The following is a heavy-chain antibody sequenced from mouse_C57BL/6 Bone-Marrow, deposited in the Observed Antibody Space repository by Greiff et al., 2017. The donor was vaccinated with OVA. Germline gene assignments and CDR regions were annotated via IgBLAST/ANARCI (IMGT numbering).Heavy chain of an antibody. CDR3: ARQGVQWGYFDV. D-gene: IGHD1-3*01. Sequence: EVMLVESGGGLVQPGESLKLSCESNEYEFPSHDMSWVRKTPEKRLELVAAIYSDGGSTYYPDTMERRFIISRDNNKKTLCLTSSGLTSEDTALYYCARQGVQWGYFDVWGTGTTVTVSS. CDR2: IYSDGGST. J-gene: IGHJ1*03. CDR1: EYEFPSHD. V-gene: IGHV5-2*01.